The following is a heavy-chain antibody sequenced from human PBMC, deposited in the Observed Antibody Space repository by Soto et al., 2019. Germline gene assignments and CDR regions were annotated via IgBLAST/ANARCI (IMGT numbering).Heavy chain of an antibody. CDR1: GGTFGSYA. D-gene: IGHD3-3*01. Sequence: SVKVSCKASGGTFGSYAISWVRQAPGQGLEWMGGIIPIFGTANYAQKFQGRVTITADESTSTAYMELSSLRSEDTAVYYCARAGITIFGVVILDMDVWGQGTTVTVSS. J-gene: IGHJ6*02. CDR2: IIPIFGTA. CDR3: ARAGITIFGVVILDMDV. V-gene: IGHV1-69*13.